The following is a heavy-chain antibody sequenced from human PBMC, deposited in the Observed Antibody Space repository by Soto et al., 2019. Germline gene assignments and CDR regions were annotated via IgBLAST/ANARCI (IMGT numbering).Heavy chain of an antibody. V-gene: IGHV3-53*01. CDR3: ARPRYYDFWRGLGYGMDV. Sequence: EVQLVESGGGLIQPGGSLRLSCAASGFTVSSNYMSWVRQAPGKGLEWVSVIYSGGSTYYADSVKGRFTISRDNSKNTLYLQMNSLRAEDTAVYYCARPRYYDFWRGLGYGMDVWGQGTTVTVSS. CDR2: IYSGGST. D-gene: IGHD3-3*01. CDR1: GFTVSSNY. J-gene: IGHJ6*02.